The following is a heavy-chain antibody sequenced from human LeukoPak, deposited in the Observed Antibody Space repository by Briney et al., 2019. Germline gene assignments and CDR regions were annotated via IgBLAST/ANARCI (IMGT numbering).Heavy chain of an antibody. CDR1: GFIFSNYA. CDR3: VKGPRPDITVAHTVEN. CDR2: ISSRGDST. Sequence: GSLILSCAASGFIFSNYAMSWVRQVPGRGLEWVSTISSRGDSTYVADSVKGRFTISRDNSKNSLYLQMNTVRAKDTAVYYCVKGPRPDITVAHTVENWGQGTLVTVSS. J-gene: IGHJ4*02. V-gene: IGHV3-23*01. D-gene: IGHD6-19*01.